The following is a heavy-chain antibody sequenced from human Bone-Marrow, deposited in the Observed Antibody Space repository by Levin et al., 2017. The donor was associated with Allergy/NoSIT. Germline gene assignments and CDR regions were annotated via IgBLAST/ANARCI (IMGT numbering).Heavy chain of an antibody. CDR2: FNPSGGGA. Sequence: PEASVKVSCKASGYSFTSYYIHWVRQVPGQGFEWMGIFNPSGGGATSAQKFQGRVTMTRDTSTSTLYMELSSLRSEDTAVYYCARDPTGSTFYDYWGQGTLVTVSS. CDR3: ARDPTGSTFYDY. J-gene: IGHJ4*02. D-gene: IGHD2/OR15-2a*01. V-gene: IGHV1-46*01. CDR1: GYSFTSYY.